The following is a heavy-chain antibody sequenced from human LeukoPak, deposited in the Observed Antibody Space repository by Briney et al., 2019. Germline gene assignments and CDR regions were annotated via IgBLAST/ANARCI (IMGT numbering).Heavy chain of an antibody. J-gene: IGHJ5*02. CDR1: GGSISSYY. CDR2: IYYSGST. V-gene: IGHV4-59*08. CDR3: ATSPHYDFWSGYSWFDP. D-gene: IGHD3-3*01. Sequence: PSETLSLTCTVSGGSISSYYWSWIRQPPGKGLEWIGYIYYSGSTNYNPSLESRVTISVDTSKNQFSLKLSSVTAADTAVYYCATSPHYDFWSGYSWFDPWGQGTLVTVSS.